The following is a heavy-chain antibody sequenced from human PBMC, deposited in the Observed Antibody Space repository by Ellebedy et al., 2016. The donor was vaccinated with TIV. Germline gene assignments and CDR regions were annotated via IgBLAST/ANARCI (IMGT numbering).Heavy chain of an antibody. Sequence: SETLSLTCAVSGGSVSSSNYWSWVRQPPGTGLEWIGEIFHDGNANYNPSLKSRVTISIDRSKNLFSLNLRSVTAADTAIYYCALGATALFDPWGQGTLVTVSS. V-gene: IGHV4/OR15-8*02. D-gene: IGHD1-26*01. J-gene: IGHJ5*02. CDR1: GGSVSSSNY. CDR2: IFHDGNA. CDR3: ALGATALFDP.